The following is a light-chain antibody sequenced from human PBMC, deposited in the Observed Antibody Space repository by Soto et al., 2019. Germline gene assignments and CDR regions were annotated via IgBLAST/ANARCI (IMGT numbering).Light chain of an antibody. J-gene: IGLJ3*02. CDR3: HSYDSSAHWV. CDR2: EVS. V-gene: IGLV2-8*01. CDR1: SSDVGKYDY. Sequence: QSALTQPPSASGSPGQSVTISCTGTSSDVGKYDYVSWFQHHPGKAPKLIIYEVSKRPSGVPDRFSGSKSGSTASLTVSGLQTEDEADYYCHSYDSSAHWVFGGGTKLTVL.